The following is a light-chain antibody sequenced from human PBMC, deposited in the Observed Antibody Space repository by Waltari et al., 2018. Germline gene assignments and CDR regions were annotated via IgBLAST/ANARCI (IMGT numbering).Light chain of an antibody. V-gene: IGKV3-11*01. J-gene: IGKJ4*01. CDR2: EAS. Sequence: EIVLTQSPATLSLSPGERATLSCRASQSISSYLGWYQQKPGQAPRRLIYEASNRATGIPARFRCSGSGTDFTLTISSLEPEDFAVYYCQHRNSWPLTFGGGTKVEIK. CDR3: QHRNSWPLT. CDR1: QSISSY.